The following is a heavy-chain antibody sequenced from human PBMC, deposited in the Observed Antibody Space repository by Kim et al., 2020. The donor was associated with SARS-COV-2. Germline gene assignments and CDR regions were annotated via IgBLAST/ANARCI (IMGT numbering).Heavy chain of an antibody. CDR3: ARDDSPSYRGDYGMDV. Sequence: SVKGRFTISRDKSKNTLYLQMNSLRAEDTAVYYCARDDSPSYRGDYGMDVWGQGTTVTVSS. D-gene: IGHD3-10*01. J-gene: IGHJ6*02. V-gene: IGHV3-53*01.